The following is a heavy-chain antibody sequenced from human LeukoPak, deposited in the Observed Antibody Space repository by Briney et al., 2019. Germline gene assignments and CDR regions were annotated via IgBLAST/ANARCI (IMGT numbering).Heavy chain of an antibody. J-gene: IGHJ4*02. Sequence: TGGSLRLSCAASGFTFSSYWMSWVRQAPGKGLEWVANIKQDGSEKYYVDSVKGRFTISRDNAKTSLYLQMNSLRAEDTAVYYCARVRALRFLELIDYWGQGTLVTVSS. CDR3: ARVRALRFLELIDY. V-gene: IGHV3-7*01. D-gene: IGHD3-3*01. CDR2: IKQDGSEK. CDR1: GFTFSSYW.